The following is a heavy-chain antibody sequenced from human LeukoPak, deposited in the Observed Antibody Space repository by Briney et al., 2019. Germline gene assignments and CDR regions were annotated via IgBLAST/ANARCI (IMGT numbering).Heavy chain of an antibody. CDR2: ISYDGSNK. CDR3: AKDNTRIVVVPAAMRH. J-gene: IGHJ4*02. Sequence: GGSLRLSCAASGFVFSSFGMHWVRQAPGKGLEWVAVISYDGSNKYYADSVKGRFTISRDNSKNTLYLQMNSLRAEDTAVYYCAKDNTRIVVVPAAMRHWGQGTLVTVSS. D-gene: IGHD2-2*01. V-gene: IGHV3-30*12. CDR1: GFVFSSFG.